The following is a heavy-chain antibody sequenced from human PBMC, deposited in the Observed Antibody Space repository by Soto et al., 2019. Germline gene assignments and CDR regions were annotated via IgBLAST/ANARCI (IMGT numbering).Heavy chain of an antibody. Sequence: SETLSLTCNVSGGSMSKYYWSWIRQPAGKGLEWIGRVYTSGSTNYNPSLKSRVTMSIDTSNSHFSLKLNSVTAADTAVYYCARTVGAAYYFDFWGQGTLVTVSS. V-gene: IGHV4-4*07. CDR1: GGSMSKYY. CDR2: VYTSGST. CDR3: ARTVGAAYYFDF. D-gene: IGHD1-26*01. J-gene: IGHJ4*02.